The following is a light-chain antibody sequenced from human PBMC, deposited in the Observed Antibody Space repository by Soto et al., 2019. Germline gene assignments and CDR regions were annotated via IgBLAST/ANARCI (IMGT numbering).Light chain of an antibody. CDR3: QQYVTSPWA. Sequence: EIVLTDSPGTLSLSRGEIATLSCRASPSVSGSNLAWYQQKPGQAPRLVIYGASTRATGIAARFSGSGSGTDFTLTISRLEPEDFAVHYCQQYVTSPWAFGQVTKVDIK. CDR2: GAS. V-gene: IGKV3-20*01. CDR1: PSVSGSN. J-gene: IGKJ1*01.